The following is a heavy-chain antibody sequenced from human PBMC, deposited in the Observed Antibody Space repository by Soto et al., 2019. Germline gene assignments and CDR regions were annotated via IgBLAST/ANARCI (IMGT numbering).Heavy chain of an antibody. J-gene: IGHJ3*01. Sequence: PSETLSLTCTVSGGSLNNYNWNWIRQSAGTGLEWIGRIYSSGKTYYNPSLKSRVTLSLDMLNNQISLKVTSVTAADTAMYYCARERTYQMFGDDALDLWGIGTMVTVSS. V-gene: IGHV4-4*07. CDR3: ARERTYQMFGDDALDL. CDR2: IYSSGKT. D-gene: IGHD2-2*01. CDR1: GGSLNNYN.